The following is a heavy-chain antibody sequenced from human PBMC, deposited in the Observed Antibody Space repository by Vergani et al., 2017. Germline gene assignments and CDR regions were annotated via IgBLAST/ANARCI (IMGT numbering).Heavy chain of an antibody. CDR1: GGPISSYY. CDR2: IYYSGST. CDR3: ARDPSDGGNPNWFDP. Sequence: QVQLQESGPGLVKPSETLSPTCSVSGGPISSYYWSWIRQPPGKGLEWIGYIYYSGSTNDNPSLKSGVTISVDTPKNQFSLKLSSVTAADTAVYYCARDPSDGGNPNWFDPGGPGTLVTVSS. V-gene: IGHV4-59*01. J-gene: IGHJ5*02. D-gene: IGHD4-23*01.